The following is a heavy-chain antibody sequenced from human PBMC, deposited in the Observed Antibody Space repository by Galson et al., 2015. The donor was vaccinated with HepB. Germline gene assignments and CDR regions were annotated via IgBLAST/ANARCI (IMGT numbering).Heavy chain of an antibody. J-gene: IGHJ4*02. CDR2: IIPIPDIA. CDR1: GYTFTDYG. V-gene: IGHV1-69*04. Sequence: SVKVSCKASGYTFTDYGITWVRQAPGQGLEWMGRIIPIPDIANLAQKFQGRVIFSADKSTTTAYMELNSLRTEDTAVYYCATEAYLSGRYVPLPFDFWGQGTPVTVSS. D-gene: IGHD3-16*01. CDR3: ATEAYLSGRYVPLPFDF.